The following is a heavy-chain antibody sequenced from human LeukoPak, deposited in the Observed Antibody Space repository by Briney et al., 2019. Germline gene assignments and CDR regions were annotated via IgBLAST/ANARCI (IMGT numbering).Heavy chain of an antibody. J-gene: IGHJ4*02. CDR1: GGSISTYY. Sequence: SETLSLTCTVSGGSISTYYWSWIRQPAGKALEYFGRIHSSGTTHYNPSLRSRVTLSIDTSKNQFSLKLSSVTAADTAVYYCGRLNLPAVSGAFDYWGQGTLVTVSS. CDR3: GRLNLPAVSGAFDY. D-gene: IGHD2-2*01. V-gene: IGHV4-4*07. CDR2: IHSSGTT.